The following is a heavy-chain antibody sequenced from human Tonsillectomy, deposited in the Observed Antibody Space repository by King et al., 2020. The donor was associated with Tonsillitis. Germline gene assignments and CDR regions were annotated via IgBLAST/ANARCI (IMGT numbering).Heavy chain of an antibody. CDR3: ARLGRYESGVGVATPGGYGLDV. J-gene: IGHJ6*02. V-gene: IGHV4-59*08. CDR2: IYYSGNT. Sequence: QLQESGPGLVKPSETLSLTCTVSGGSISSYYWSWIRQPPGKGLEWIGYIYYSGNTNYNPSLKSRVTLSVDTSKNQLSLNLSSVTAADTAVYYCARLGRYESGVGVATPGGYGLDVWGQGTTVTVSS. D-gene: IGHD2-15*01. CDR1: GGSISSYY.